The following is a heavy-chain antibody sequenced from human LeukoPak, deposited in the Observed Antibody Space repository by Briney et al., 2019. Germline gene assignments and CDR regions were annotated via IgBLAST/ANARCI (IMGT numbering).Heavy chain of an antibody. D-gene: IGHD6-6*01. V-gene: IGHV3-21*01. Sequence: GGSLRLSCAASGFTFSSYSMNWVRQAPGKGLEWVSSISSSSSYIYYADSVKGRFTISRDNAKNSLYLQMSSLRAEDTAVYYCASSPAEYSSPTLSFWGQGTLVTVSS. J-gene: IGHJ4*02. CDR3: ASSPAEYSSPTLSF. CDR2: ISSSSSYI. CDR1: GFTFSSYS.